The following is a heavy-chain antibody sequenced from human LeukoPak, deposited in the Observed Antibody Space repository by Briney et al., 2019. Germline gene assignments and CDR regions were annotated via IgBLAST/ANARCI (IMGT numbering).Heavy chain of an antibody. Sequence: GESLKISCKGSGYGFSSYWIGWVRQMPGKGLECMGIICPGDSDTRYSQSFQGQVTISADKSITTASLQWSSLKASDTAMYYCARHATVGGSLRFDYWGQGTLVSVSS. CDR3: ARHATVGGSLRFDY. CDR2: ICPGDSDT. CDR1: GYGFSSYW. V-gene: IGHV5-51*01. J-gene: IGHJ4*02. D-gene: IGHD3-16*01.